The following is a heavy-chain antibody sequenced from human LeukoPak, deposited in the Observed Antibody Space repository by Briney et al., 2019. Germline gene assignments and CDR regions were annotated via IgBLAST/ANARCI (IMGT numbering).Heavy chain of an antibody. Sequence: SETLSLTCTVSGGSISSSSYYWGWIRQPPGKGLEWIGSIYYSGSTYYNPSLKSRVTISVDTSKNQFSLKLSSVTAADTAVYYCAGPISGWYYFDYWGQGTLVTVSS. D-gene: IGHD6-19*01. CDR2: IYYSGST. CDR3: AGPISGWYYFDY. J-gene: IGHJ4*02. CDR1: GGSISSSSYY. V-gene: IGHV4-39*01.